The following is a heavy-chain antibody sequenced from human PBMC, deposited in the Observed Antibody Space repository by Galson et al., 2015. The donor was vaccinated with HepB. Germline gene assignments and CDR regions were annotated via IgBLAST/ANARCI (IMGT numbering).Heavy chain of an antibody. D-gene: IGHD3-10*01. CDR3: ARVAMVRGVHWLSWFDP. Sequence: SVKVSCKASGYTFTSYGISWVRQAPGQGLEWMGWISAYNGNTNYAQKLQGRVTTTTDTSTSTAYMELRSLRSDDTAVYYCARVAMVRGVHWLSWFDPWGQGTLVTVSS. CDR1: GYTFTSYG. CDR2: ISAYNGNT. V-gene: IGHV1-18*04. J-gene: IGHJ5*02.